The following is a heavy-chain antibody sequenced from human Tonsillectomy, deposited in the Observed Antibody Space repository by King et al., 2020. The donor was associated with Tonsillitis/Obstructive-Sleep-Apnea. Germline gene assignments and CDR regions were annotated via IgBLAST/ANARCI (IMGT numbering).Heavy chain of an antibody. D-gene: IGHD1-26*01. CDR3: ARVSAFAWELLPVDP. Sequence: VQLVESGAEVKEPGASVKVSCKASGFTFSSYGIIWVRQAPGQGLEWVGWISAYNGDTNYAQKLQDRVTMTTDTSTSTASMELRSLISDDTAVYYCARVSAFAWELLPVDPWGQGTLVTVSS. V-gene: IGHV1-18*01. CDR2: ISAYNGDT. CDR1: GFTFSSYG. J-gene: IGHJ5*02.